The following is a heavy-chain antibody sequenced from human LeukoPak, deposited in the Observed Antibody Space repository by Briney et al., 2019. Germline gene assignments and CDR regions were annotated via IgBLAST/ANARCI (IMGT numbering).Heavy chain of an antibody. J-gene: IGHJ6*03. CDR1: GFTFSSYR. V-gene: IGHV3-21*01. CDR3: ARDERSTIFGVVFYYMDV. CDR2: ISRSSSYI. Sequence: GGSLRLSCAASGFTFSSYRMNWVRQAPGKGLEWVSSISRSSSYIYYADSVKRRFTISRDNPKNSLYLQMNRLRAEDTAVYYCARDERSTIFGVVFYYMDVWGKGTTVTVYS. D-gene: IGHD3-3*01.